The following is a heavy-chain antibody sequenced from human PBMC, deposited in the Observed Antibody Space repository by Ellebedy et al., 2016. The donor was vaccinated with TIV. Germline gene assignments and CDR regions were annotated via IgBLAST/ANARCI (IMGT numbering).Heavy chain of an antibody. Sequence: GESLKISCKASAYTFTKYWVCWVRQIPGRGLEWMVIIFLGDSNTIYIPSLQGQATMSAYKSNSTAYLQGSSLKASDTAIYYCARSGAPTRRARAAFEIWGLGTMVIVSS. D-gene: IGHD7-27*01. J-gene: IGHJ3*02. CDR1: AYTFTKYW. CDR3: ARSGAPTRRARAAFEI. V-gene: IGHV5-51*01. CDR2: IFLGDSNT.